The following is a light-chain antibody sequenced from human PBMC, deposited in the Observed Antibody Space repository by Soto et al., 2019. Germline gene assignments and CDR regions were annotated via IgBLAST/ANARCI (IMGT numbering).Light chain of an antibody. J-gene: IGKJ1*01. Sequence: DIQMTQSPSSLSASLGDRVTITCRPSESIRNELNWFQQRPGKAPRLLIYDTFTLQSGVPSRFSGSVSGTEFYLTISSLQAGDSANYYCQQSLTTPWTFGQGTKVEI. CDR1: ESIRNE. CDR2: DTF. CDR3: QQSLTTPWT. V-gene: IGKV1-39*01.